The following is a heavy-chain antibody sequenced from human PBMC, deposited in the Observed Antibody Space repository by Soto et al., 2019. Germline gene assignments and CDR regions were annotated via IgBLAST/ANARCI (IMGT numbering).Heavy chain of an antibody. CDR2: INHSGST. D-gene: IGHD6-19*01. CDR1: GGSFSGYY. J-gene: IGHJ4*02. CDR3: ARGYSGAVTGGGL. V-gene: IGHV4-34*01. Sequence: QVQLQQWGAGLLKPSETLSLTCAVYGGSFSGYYWCWIRQPPGKGLEWIGEINHSGSTNYNPSLKSLVNISVDTSKNQFSLKHTSVTAADTSVYYCARGYSGAVTGGGLWGQGTLVTVSS.